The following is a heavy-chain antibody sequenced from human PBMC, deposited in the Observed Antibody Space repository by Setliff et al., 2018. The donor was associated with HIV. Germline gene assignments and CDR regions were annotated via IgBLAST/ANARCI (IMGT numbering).Heavy chain of an antibody. CDR1: GGSLSGYH. J-gene: IGHJ4*02. V-gene: IGHV4-34*01. CDR2: INHCGST. D-gene: IGHD3-22*01. Sequence: PSETLSLTCAVYGGSLSGYHWSWIRQSPEKGLEWIGEINHCGSTNYNPSLKSRVTMSVDTSKNQFSLKLSSVTAADTAVYYCARGGGYDRSGYYPFDYWGQGTPVTVSS. CDR3: ARGGGYDRSGYYPFDY.